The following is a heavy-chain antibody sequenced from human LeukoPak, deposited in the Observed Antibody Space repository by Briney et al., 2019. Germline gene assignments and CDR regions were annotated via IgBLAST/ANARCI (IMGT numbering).Heavy chain of an antibody. J-gene: IGHJ3*02. CDR1: GFTFSSYA. CDR3: AKGGAIFGGDSRRLRTPGAFDI. Sequence: PGGSLRLSCAASGFTFSSYAMSWVRQAPGKGLEWVSAISGSGGSTYYADSVKGRFTISRDNSKNTLYLQMNSLRAEDTAVCYCAKGGAIFGGDSRRLRTPGAFDIWGQGTMVTVSS. V-gene: IGHV3-23*01. CDR2: ISGSGGST. D-gene: IGHD3-3*01.